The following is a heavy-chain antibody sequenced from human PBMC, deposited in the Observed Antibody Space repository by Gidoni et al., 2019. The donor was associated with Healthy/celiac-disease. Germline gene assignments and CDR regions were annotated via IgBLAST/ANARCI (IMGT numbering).Heavy chain of an antibody. CDR3: AKDLYYDFWSGYSDYYYGMDV. V-gene: IGHV3-30*18. Sequence: QVQLVESGGGVVQPGRSLRLSCAASGFTFSSYGMPWVRQAPGKGLEWVAVISYDGSNKYYADSVKGRFTISRDNSKNTLYLQMNSLRAEDTAVYYCAKDLYYDFWSGYSDYYYGMDVWGQGTTVTVSS. CDR1: GFTFSSYG. D-gene: IGHD3-3*01. CDR2: ISYDGSNK. J-gene: IGHJ6*02.